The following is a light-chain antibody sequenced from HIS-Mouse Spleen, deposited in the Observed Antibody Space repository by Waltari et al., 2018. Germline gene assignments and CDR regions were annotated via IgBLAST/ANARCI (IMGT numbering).Light chain of an antibody. V-gene: IGLV3-1*01. J-gene: IGLJ2*01. CDR1: KLWAKY. CDR2: QDS. CDR3: QAWDSSTVV. Sequence: SYELTQPPSVSVSPGQTASIPRSVDKLWAKYACWYQQKPGQSPVLVICQDSKRTSGIPERFSGSNSGNTATLTISGTQAMDEADYYCQAWDSSTVVFGGGTKLTVL.